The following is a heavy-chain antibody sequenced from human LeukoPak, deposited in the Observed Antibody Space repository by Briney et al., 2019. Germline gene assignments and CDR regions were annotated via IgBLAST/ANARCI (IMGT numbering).Heavy chain of an antibody. Sequence: GGSLRLSCAASGFTFSSYSMNWVRQAPGKGLEWVSFISSSSTYIYYTDSVKGRFTVSRDNAKNSLYLQMNSLRAEDTAVYYCARDVAARPRWFERWGQGTLVTVSS. V-gene: IGHV3-21*01. CDR2: ISSSSTYI. D-gene: IGHD6-6*01. CDR3: ARDVAARPRWFER. J-gene: IGHJ5*02. CDR1: GFTFSSYS.